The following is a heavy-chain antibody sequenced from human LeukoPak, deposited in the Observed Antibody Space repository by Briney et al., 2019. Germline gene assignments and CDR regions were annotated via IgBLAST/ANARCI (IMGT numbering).Heavy chain of an antibody. V-gene: IGHV4-59*08. Sequence: SETLSLTCTVSGGSIGSHYWNWIRQPPGKGLEWIGYIYYSGSTNYNPSLKSRITVSVDTSKNEFSLKVTSVTAADTAVYYCARSGVFSGYDAFDIWGQGTMVTVSS. CDR3: ARSGVFSGYDAFDI. J-gene: IGHJ3*02. CDR1: GGSIGSHY. D-gene: IGHD3-9*01. CDR2: IYYSGST.